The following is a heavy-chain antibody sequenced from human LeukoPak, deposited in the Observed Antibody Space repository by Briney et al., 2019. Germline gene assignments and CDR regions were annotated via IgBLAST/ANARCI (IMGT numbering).Heavy chain of an antibody. V-gene: IGHV4-30-4*01. CDR1: GGSITSGDYY. Sequence: PSETLSLTCTVSGGSITSGDYYWSWIRQPPGXGLEWIGYIYYSGSTYYNPSLKSRVTISVDTSKNQFSLKLSSVTAADTAVYYCARDDCSSTSCSLDYWGQGTLVTVSS. D-gene: IGHD2-2*01. CDR2: IYYSGST. J-gene: IGHJ4*02. CDR3: ARDDCSSTSCSLDY.